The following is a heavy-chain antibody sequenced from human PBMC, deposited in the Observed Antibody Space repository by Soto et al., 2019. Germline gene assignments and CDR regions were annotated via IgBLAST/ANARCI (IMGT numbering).Heavy chain of an antibody. Sequence: QITLKESGPTLVKPTQTLTLTCTFSGFSFSFSGVGVGWVRQPPGKALAWLALIFWNDDKRYNPTLKGRLTRAKDTSNNQVVLTMTHMYTIDTGIYYFARGPASGTGSYLASWGQGAPVTVSS. CDR1: GFSFSFSGVG. CDR3: ARGPASGTGSYLAS. V-gene: IGHV2-5*01. J-gene: IGHJ4*02. CDR2: IFWNDDK. D-gene: IGHD6-25*01.